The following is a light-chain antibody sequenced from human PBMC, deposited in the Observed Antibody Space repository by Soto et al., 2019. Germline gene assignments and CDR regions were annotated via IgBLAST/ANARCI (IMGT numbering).Light chain of an antibody. Sequence: IVLTQSPGTLSLSPGERATLSYRASQSVSSSTYLAWYQQKPGQAPRLLIYDASSRATGIPDRFSGSGSGTDFTLTISRLEPEDVALYYCQQYGSSPITVGQGTRLEIK. CDR3: QQYGSSPIT. V-gene: IGKV3-20*01. J-gene: IGKJ5*01. CDR1: QSVSSSTY. CDR2: DAS.